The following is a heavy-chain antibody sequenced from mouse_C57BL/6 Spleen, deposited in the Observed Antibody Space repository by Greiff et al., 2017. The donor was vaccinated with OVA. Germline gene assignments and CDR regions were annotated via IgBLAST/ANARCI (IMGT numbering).Heavy chain of an antibody. CDR1: GYSITSGYY. D-gene: IGHD4-1*01. CDR3: ARDPGTGTEYAMDY. CDR2: ISYDGSN. V-gene: IGHV3-6*01. Sequence: EVKLVESGPGLVKPSQSLSLTCSVTGYSITSGYYWNWIRQFPGNKLEWMGYISYDGSNNYNPSLKNRISITRDTSKNQFFLKLNSVTTEDTATYYCARDPGTGTEYAMDYWGQGTSVTVSS. J-gene: IGHJ4*01.